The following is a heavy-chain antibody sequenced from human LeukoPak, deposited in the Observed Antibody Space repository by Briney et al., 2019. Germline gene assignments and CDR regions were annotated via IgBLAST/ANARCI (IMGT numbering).Heavy chain of an antibody. CDR3: PKGGPIVGADRGLDY. D-gene: IGHD1-26*01. CDR1: GFTFSSYA. Sequence: GGSLRLSCAASGFTFSSYALSWVRQAPGKGLEWVSAISGSGGSTYYADSVKGRFTTSRDNSKNTLYLQMNSLRAEDSAVYYWPKGGPIVGADRGLDYWGQGTLVTVSS. J-gene: IGHJ4*02. CDR2: ISGSGGST. V-gene: IGHV3-23*01.